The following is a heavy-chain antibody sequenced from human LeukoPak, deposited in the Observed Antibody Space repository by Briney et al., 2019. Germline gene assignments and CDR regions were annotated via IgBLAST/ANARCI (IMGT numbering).Heavy chain of an antibody. CDR2: ISTYNGNT. Sequence: GASVKVSCKTSGYTFTSYGISWVRKAHGQGLEWMGWISTYNGNTNYAQNLQARVTMTTDTSTSTAYMELRSLRSDDTAVYYCARVALTDLYFDYWGQGTLVTVSS. CDR1: GYTFTSYG. D-gene: IGHD3-3*01. J-gene: IGHJ4*02. V-gene: IGHV1-18*01. CDR3: ARVALTDLYFDY.